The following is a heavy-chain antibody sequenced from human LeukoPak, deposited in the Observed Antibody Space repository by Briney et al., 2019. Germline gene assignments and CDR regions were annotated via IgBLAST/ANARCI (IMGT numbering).Heavy chain of an antibody. J-gene: IGHJ4*02. D-gene: IGHD2-21*01. Sequence: GGSLRLSCAASGFTVSSNYMSWVRQAPGKGLEWVSVIYSGGSTYYADSVKGRFTISRDNSKNTLYLQMNSLRAEDTAVYYCARDNPYCGGDCYSFRGQGTLVTVSS. V-gene: IGHV3-53*01. CDR2: IYSGGST. CDR3: ARDNPYCGGDCYSF. CDR1: GFTVSSNY.